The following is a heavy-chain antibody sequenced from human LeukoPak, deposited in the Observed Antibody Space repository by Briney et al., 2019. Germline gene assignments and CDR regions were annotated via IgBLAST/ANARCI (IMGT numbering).Heavy chain of an antibody. V-gene: IGHV3-7*01. CDR2: IKQDGSEK. J-gene: IGHJ4*02. CDR3: ARRDYVIDY. D-gene: IGHD4-17*01. CDR1: GFTFSIYW. Sequence: GGSLRLSCAASGFTFSIYWMSWVRQAPGKGLEWVANIKQDGSEKYYVDSVKGRFTISRDNAKNSLYLQMNSLRAEDTAVYYCARRDYVIDYWGQGTLVTVSS.